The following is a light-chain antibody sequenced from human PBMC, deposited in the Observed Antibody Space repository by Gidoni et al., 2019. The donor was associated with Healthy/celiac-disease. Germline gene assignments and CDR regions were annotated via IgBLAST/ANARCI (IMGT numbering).Light chain of an antibody. J-gene: IGKJ2*01. CDR1: QSISSW. V-gene: IGKV1-5*03. CDR3: QKYNSYLYT. Sequence: DIQMTQSPSTLSASVGDRVTITCRASQSISSWLAWDQQKPGKAPKLLNYKTFGLESWVPSRFSGSGSGTEFTITISSLQHDDFATYYCQKYNSYLYTFGQGTKLEIK. CDR2: KTF.